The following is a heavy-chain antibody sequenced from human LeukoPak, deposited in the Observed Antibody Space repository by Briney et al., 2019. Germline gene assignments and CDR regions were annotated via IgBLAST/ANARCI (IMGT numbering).Heavy chain of an antibody. CDR2: IYYSGST. CDR1: GGSISSYY. D-gene: IGHD4-17*01. V-gene: IGHV4-59*01. Sequence: SETLSLTCTVSGGSISSYYWSWIRQPPGKGLEWIGYIYYSGSTNYNPSLKSRVTISVDTSKNQFSLKLSSVTVADTAVYYCARVVYGDYSPNWFDPWGQGTLVTVSS. CDR3: ARVVYGDYSPNWFDP. J-gene: IGHJ5*02.